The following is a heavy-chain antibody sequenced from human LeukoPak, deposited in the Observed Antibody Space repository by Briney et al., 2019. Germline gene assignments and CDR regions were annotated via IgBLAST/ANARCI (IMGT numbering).Heavy chain of an antibody. J-gene: IGHJ4*02. D-gene: IGHD2-15*01. Sequence: KPSETLSLTCTVSGGSISSYYWSWIRQPPGKGLEWIGYIYYSGRTNYNPSLKSRVTISVDTSKNQFSLKLSSVTAADTAVYYCARAYYSGGSCYFFDYWGQGTLVTVSS. CDR3: ARAYYSGGSCYFFDY. V-gene: IGHV4-59*08. CDR1: GGSISSYY. CDR2: IYYSGRT.